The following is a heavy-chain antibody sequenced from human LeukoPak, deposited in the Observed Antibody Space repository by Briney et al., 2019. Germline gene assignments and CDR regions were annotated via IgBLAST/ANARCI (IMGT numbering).Heavy chain of an antibody. J-gene: IGHJ4*02. CDR1: GCTFSSYS. Sequence: GGSLRLSCAASGCTFSSYSMNWVRQAPGKGLEWVSYISSSSSTIYYADSVKGRFTISRDNAKNSLYLQMNSLRDEDTAVYYCARDYTPTTVVTSEIDYWGQGTLVTVSS. V-gene: IGHV3-48*02. CDR3: ARDYTPTTVVTSEIDY. CDR2: ISSSSSTI. D-gene: IGHD4-23*01.